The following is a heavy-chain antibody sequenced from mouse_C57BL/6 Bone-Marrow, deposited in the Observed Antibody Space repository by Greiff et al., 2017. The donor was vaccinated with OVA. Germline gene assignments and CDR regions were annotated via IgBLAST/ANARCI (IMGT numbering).Heavy chain of an antibody. D-gene: IGHD1-1*01. Sequence: VQLQQSGAELVRPGSSVKLSCKASGYTFTSYWMHWVKQRPIQGLAWIGNIDPSDSETHYNQKFKDKATLTVDKSSSTAYMQLSSLTSEDSAVYYCALITTVVAPFDYWGQGTTLTVSS. V-gene: IGHV1-52*01. CDR1: GYTFTSYW. CDR3: ALITTVVAPFDY. J-gene: IGHJ2*01. CDR2: IDPSDSET.